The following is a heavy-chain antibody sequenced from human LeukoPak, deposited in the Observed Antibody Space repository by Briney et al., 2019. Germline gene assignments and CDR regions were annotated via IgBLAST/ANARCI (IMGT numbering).Heavy chain of an antibody. Sequence: SVKVSCKASGGTFSSYAISWVRQAPGQGLEWMGGIIPIFGTANYAQKFQGRVTITADESTSTAYMELSSLRSEDTAVYYCARPTGDGDAFDIWGQGTMVTVSS. CDR2: IIPIFGTA. D-gene: IGHD7-27*01. V-gene: IGHV1-69*13. J-gene: IGHJ3*02. CDR3: ARPTGDGDAFDI. CDR1: GGTFSSYA.